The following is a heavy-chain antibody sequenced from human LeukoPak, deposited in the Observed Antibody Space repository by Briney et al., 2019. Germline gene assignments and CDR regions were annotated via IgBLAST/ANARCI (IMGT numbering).Heavy chain of an antibody. V-gene: IGHV4-38-2*01. CDR2: ISPSGST. Sequence: SETLSLTCAVSGYSISSGYYWGWIRQPPGKGLEWIGSISPSGSTFYNPSLKSRVTISVDTSKNQFSLKLRSVTAADTAVYYCALSPLGAAGSWSGLFDYWGQGTLVTVSS. J-gene: IGHJ4*02. CDR3: ALSPLGAAGSWSGLFDY. CDR1: GYSISSGYY. D-gene: IGHD3-10*01.